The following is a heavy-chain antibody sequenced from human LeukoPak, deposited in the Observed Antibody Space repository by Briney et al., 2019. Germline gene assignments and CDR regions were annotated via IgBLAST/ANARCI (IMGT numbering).Heavy chain of an antibody. CDR1: GGTFSSYA. CDR3: ANGGDDYDFWSGLSSWFDP. J-gene: IGHJ5*02. V-gene: IGHV1-69*05. CDR2: IIPIFGTA. D-gene: IGHD3-3*01. Sequence: SVKVSCKAAGGTFSSYAISWVRQAPGQGLEWMGGIIPIFGTANYAQKFQGRVTITTDESTSTAYMELSSLRSEDTAVYYCANGGDDYDFWSGLSSWFDPWGQGTLVTVSS.